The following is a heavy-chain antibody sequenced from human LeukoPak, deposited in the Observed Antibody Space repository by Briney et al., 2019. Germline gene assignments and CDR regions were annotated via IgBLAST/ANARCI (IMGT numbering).Heavy chain of an antibody. CDR2: IYYSGTT. D-gene: IGHD3-16*01. Sequence: SETLSLTCALSGDSFSSGYWSWIRQPPGKGLEWIGYIYYSGTTNANPSLESRVTVSVDTSKKYCSLKLTSVTAADTAVYFCARGDPGGLFDSWGQGHLVTVSS. CDR3: ARGDPGGLFDS. J-gene: IGHJ4*02. CDR1: GDSFSSGY. V-gene: IGHV4-59*01.